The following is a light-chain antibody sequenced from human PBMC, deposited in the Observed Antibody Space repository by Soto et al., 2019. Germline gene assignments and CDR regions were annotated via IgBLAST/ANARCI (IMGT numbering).Light chain of an antibody. J-gene: IGKJ4*01. CDR2: NAS. Sequence: EIVMTQSPATLSMSPGERATLSCRASQSVSNNLAWYQQKPGQAPRLLIYNASTRPTGLPARFSGSGSGTEFTLTISSLQSEDFAVYYCQQYNTWPLTFGGGTKVEI. V-gene: IGKV3-15*01. CDR1: QSVSNN. CDR3: QQYNTWPLT.